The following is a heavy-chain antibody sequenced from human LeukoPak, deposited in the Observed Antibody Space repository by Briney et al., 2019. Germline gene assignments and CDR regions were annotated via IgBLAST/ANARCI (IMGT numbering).Heavy chain of an antibody. V-gene: IGHV3-23*01. J-gene: IGHJ4*02. Sequence: PGGSLRLSCAASGFTFSSYAMSWVRQAPGKGLEWVSTISGSGVSTYYADSVKGRFTISRDNSKNTLYLQMNSLRAEDTAVYYCARLHDYGDYVSGLTSDYWGQGTLVTVSS. CDR2: ISGSGVST. CDR1: GFTFSSYA. D-gene: IGHD4-17*01. CDR3: ARLHDYGDYVSGLTSDY.